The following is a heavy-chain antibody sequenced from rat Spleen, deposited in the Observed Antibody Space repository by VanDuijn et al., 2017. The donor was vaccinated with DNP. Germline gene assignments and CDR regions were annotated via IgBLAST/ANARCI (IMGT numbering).Heavy chain of an antibody. CDR2: INTGSGGT. CDR1: GYTFTSYY. D-gene: IGHD1-12*02. J-gene: IGHJ3*01. V-gene: IGHV1-43*01. CDR3: ASPYYYAGSYPAY. Sequence: QVQLQQSGAELAKPGSSVKISCKTSGYTFTSYYISWIKQTPGQGLECIGYINTGSGGTNYNEKFKDRATLTLDKSSSTAFMQLSSLTPDDSAVYYCASPYYYAGSYPAYWGQGTLVTVSS.